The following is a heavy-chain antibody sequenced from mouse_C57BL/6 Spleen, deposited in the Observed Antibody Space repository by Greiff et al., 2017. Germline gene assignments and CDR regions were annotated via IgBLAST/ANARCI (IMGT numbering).Heavy chain of an antibody. D-gene: IGHD2-2*01. Sequence: VQLQQSGAELVRPGASVKLSCKASGYTFTDYYINWVKQRPGQGLEWIARIYPGSGNTYYNEKFKGKATLTADKSSSTAYMQLSSLTSEDSAVYFCASRIYYGSLWGQGTTLTVSS. CDR2: IYPGSGNT. CDR3: ASRIYYGSL. CDR1: GYTFTDYY. J-gene: IGHJ2*01. V-gene: IGHV1-76*01.